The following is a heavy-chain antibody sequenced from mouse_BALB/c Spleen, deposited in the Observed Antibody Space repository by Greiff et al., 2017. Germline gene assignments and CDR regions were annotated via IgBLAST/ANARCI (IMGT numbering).Heavy chain of an antibody. J-gene: IGHJ2*01. CDR2: ISNGGGST. V-gene: IGHV5-12-2*01. CDR3: ARRIGAYYFDY. Sequence: EVHLVESGGGLVQPGGSLKLSCAASGFTFSSYTMSWVRQTPEKRLEWVAYISNGGGSTYYPDTVKGRFTISRDNAKNTLYLQMSSLKSEDTAMYYCARRIGAYYFDYWGQGTTLTVSS. CDR1: GFTFSSYT.